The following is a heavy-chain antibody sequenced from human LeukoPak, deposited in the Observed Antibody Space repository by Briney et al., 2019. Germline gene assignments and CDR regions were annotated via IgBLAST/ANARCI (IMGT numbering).Heavy chain of an antibody. V-gene: IGHV3-23*01. CDR2: FSASGGTT. CDR3: AKANYSGSYYFDS. Sequence: GGSLRLSCATSGFTFSRSAMNWVRQAPGKGLEWVSSFSASGGTTYYADSVKGRLTISRDNSKNTLSVQMNSLRAEDTAVYYCAKANYSGSYYFDSWGQGTLVTVSS. CDR1: GFTFSRSA. J-gene: IGHJ4*02. D-gene: IGHD1-26*01.